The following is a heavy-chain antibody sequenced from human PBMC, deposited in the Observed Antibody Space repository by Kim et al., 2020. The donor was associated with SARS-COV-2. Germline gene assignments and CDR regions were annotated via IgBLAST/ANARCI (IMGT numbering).Heavy chain of an antibody. CDR1: GGSISSGGYY. J-gene: IGHJ4*02. V-gene: IGHV4-31*03. Sequence: SETLSLTCTVSGGSISSGGYYWSWIRQHPGKGLEWIGYIYYSGSTYYNPSLKSRVTISVDTSKNQFSLKLGSVTAADTAVYYCARTPYYYDSSGYYSGVLYWGQGTLVTVSS. CDR3: ARTPYYYDSSGYYSGVLY. D-gene: IGHD3-22*01. CDR2: IYYSGST.